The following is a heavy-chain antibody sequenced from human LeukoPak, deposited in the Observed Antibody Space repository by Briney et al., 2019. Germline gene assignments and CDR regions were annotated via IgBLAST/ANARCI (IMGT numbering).Heavy chain of an antibody. D-gene: IGHD4-11*01. V-gene: IGHV3-23*01. CDR1: GFTFSSYA. Sequence: GGSLRLSCAASGFTFSSYAMSWVRQAPGKGLEWVSAISGSGGSTYYADSVKGRFTISRDNSKNTLYLQMNSLRAEDTAVYYCAKPVIDYSNYESSFDYWGQGTLVTVSS. CDR2: ISGSGGST. CDR3: AKPVIDYSNYESSFDY. J-gene: IGHJ4*02.